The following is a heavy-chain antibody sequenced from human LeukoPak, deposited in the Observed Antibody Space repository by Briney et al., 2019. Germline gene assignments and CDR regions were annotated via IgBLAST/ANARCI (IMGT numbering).Heavy chain of an antibody. D-gene: IGHD6-19*01. Sequence: GSLRLSCAASGFTFSSYAMSWVRQAPGKGLEWVSAISGSGGSTYYADSVKGRFTISRDNAKNSLYLQMNSLRAEDTALYYCVRGSYNSGRAGYWGQGTQVTVSS. J-gene: IGHJ4*02. CDR2: ISGSGGST. V-gene: IGHV3-23*01. CDR1: GFTFSSYA. CDR3: VRGSYNSGRAGY.